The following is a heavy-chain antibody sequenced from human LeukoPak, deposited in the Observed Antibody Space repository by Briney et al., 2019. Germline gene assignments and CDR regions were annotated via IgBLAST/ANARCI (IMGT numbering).Heavy chain of an antibody. Sequence: GGSLRLSCAASGFTFSSYAMSWVRQAPGKGLEWVSTISGSGDATYYADSVKGRFTIPRDNSKNTLYLQMNSLRAEDAAVYYCAKTGAYYDISPYPRFDPWGQGTLVTVSS. D-gene: IGHD3-9*01. CDR2: ISGSGDAT. J-gene: IGHJ5*02. CDR3: AKTGAYYDISPYPRFDP. CDR1: GFTFSSYA. V-gene: IGHV3-23*01.